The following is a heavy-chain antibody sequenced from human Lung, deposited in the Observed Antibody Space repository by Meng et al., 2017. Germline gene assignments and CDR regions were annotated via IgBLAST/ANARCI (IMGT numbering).Heavy chain of an antibody. CDR1: GGSLSDYY. D-gene: IGHD4-11*01. CDR3: ARGPTTMAHDFDY. V-gene: IGHV4-34*01. Sequence: QAQLQQWGGGLLKPSETLSLTCVVSGGSLSDYYWSWIRQPPGKGLEWIGEINHSGSTNYNPSLESRATISVDTSQNNLSLKLSSVTAADSAVYYCARGPTTMAHDFDYWGQGTLVTVSS. J-gene: IGHJ4*02. CDR2: INHSGST.